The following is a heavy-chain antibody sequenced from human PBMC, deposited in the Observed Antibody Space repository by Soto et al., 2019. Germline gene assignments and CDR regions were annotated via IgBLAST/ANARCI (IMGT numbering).Heavy chain of an antibody. CDR3: AKALRHWVAAALAFDI. CDR2: ISGSGGST. J-gene: IGHJ3*02. Sequence: GGSLRLSCAASGFTFSSYAMSWVRQAPGKGLEWVSAISGSGGSTYYADSVKGRFTISRDNSKNTLYMQMNSLRAEDTAVYYCAKALRHWVAAALAFDIWGQGTMVTVSS. V-gene: IGHV3-23*01. CDR1: GFTFSSYA. D-gene: IGHD6-13*01.